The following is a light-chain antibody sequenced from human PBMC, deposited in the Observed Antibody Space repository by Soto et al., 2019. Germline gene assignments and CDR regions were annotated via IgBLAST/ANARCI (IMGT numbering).Light chain of an antibody. CDR3: QHRSSWPVS. Sequence: IQINKSPFAVSGSVGDRVPITCRASQTISSWLAWYQQQPGTAHKLLVYKASTLKSGVQSRVSGIGSGTDCTLTISSLQPEEGAVYYCQHRSSWPVSFGQGTRLEI. V-gene: IGKV1-5*03. CDR2: KAS. CDR1: QTISSW. J-gene: IGKJ5*01.